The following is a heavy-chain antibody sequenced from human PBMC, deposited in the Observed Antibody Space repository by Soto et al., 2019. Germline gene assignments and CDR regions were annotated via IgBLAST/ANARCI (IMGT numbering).Heavy chain of an antibody. CDR1: GGSISSSKW. CDR3: AGPDYSSSTDASFLVNGYFDL. J-gene: IGHJ2*01. D-gene: IGHD6-6*01. V-gene: IGHV4-4*02. CDR2: IYHSGST. Sequence: QMQLQESGPGLVKPSGTLSLTCGVSGGSISSSKWWTWVRQPPGKGPEWIGEIYHSGSTNSNPSLTHRVTTSLDQSNNQFSLTVTSATAAGTALYYCAGPDYSSSTDASFLVNGYFDLWGRGILVTVSS.